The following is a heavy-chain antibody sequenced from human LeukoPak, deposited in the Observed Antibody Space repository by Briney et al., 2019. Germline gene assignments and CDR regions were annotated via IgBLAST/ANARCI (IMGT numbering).Heavy chain of an antibody. D-gene: IGHD6-6*01. CDR2: INYDGTST. V-gene: IGHV3-74*01. CDR3: ARHTTDRPNLIDH. CDR1: GFTFSSKTYW. J-gene: IGHJ4*02. Sequence: PAGGSLRLSCAASGFTFSSKTYWMHWVRQAPGKGLVWVSRINYDGTSTNYADSVKGRFTISRDNARDTLYLQMNRQRAEDTAVYYCARHTTDRPNLIDHWGQGTLVTVSS.